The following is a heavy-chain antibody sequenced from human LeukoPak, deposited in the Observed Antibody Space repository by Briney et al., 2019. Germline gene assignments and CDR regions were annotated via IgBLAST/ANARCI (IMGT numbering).Heavy chain of an antibody. CDR2: IIPIFGTA. J-gene: IGHJ4*02. V-gene: IGHV1-69*13. D-gene: IGHD2-8*02. Sequence: ASVKVSCKASGGTFSSYAISWVRQAPGQGLEWMGGIIPIFGTANYAQKFQGRVTITADESTSTAYMELSSLRSEDTAVYYCASPRDGPTRGTEYYFDYWGQGTLVTVSS. CDR1: GGTFSSYA. CDR3: ASPRDGPTRGTEYYFDY.